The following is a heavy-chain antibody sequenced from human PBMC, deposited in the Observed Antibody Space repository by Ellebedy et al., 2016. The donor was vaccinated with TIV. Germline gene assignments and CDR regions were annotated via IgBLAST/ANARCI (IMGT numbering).Heavy chain of an antibody. CDR2: ISYDGSNK. CDR1: GFTFSSYG. J-gene: IGHJ4*02. D-gene: IGHD3-3*01. Sequence: GGSLRLSCAASGFTFSSYGMHWVRQAPGKGLEWVAVISYDGSNKYYADSVKGRFTISRDNSKNTLYLQMNSLRAEDTAVYYCARDSTHDFWSGPLDYWGQGTLVTVSS. CDR3: ARDSTHDFWSGPLDY. V-gene: IGHV3-30*03.